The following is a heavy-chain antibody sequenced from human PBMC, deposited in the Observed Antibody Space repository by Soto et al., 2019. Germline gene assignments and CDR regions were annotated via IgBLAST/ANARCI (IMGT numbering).Heavy chain of an antibody. CDR3: ARDPAIYSGKFDYGLDV. CDR2: IGTSGKTI. V-gene: IGHV3-48*03. J-gene: IGHJ6*02. D-gene: IGHD4-4*01. CDR1: GFTFSSYE. Sequence: GGSLRLSCAVSGFTFSSYEMNWVRQAPGKGLEWVSYIGTSGKTIYYADSVRGRFTISRDNAKNSLYLQMNSLRAEDTAVYFCARDPAIYSGKFDYGLDVWGRGTTVTVSS.